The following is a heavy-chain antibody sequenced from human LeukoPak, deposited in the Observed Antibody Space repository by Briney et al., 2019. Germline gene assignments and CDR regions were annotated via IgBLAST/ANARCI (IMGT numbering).Heavy chain of an antibody. Sequence: PSETLSLTCTVSGGSISSSSYYWGWIRQPPGKELEWIGSIYYSGSTYYNPSLKSQVTISVDTSKNQFSLKLSSVTAADTAVYYCARLEYCGGDCYLFDYWGQGTLVTVSS. D-gene: IGHD2-21*02. CDR3: ARLEYCGGDCYLFDY. J-gene: IGHJ4*02. V-gene: IGHV4-39*01. CDR2: IYYSGST. CDR1: GGSISSSSYY.